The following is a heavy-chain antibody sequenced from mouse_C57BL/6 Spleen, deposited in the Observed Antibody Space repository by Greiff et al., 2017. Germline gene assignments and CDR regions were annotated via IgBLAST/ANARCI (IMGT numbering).Heavy chain of an antibody. CDR2: ISYDGSN. Sequence: EVQVVESGPGLVKPSQSLSLTCSVTGYSITSGYYWNWIRQFPGNKLEWMGYISYDGSNNYNPSLKNRISITRDTSKNQFFLKLNSVTTEDTATYYCAREGDYYGSDAMDYWGQGTSVTVSS. CDR3: AREGDYYGSDAMDY. CDR1: GYSITSGYY. D-gene: IGHD1-1*01. J-gene: IGHJ4*01. V-gene: IGHV3-6*01.